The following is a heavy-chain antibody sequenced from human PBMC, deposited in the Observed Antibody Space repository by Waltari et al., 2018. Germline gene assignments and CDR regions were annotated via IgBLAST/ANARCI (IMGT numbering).Heavy chain of an antibody. CDR2: IWYDGSNK. D-gene: IGHD2-2*02. Sequence: QVQLVESGGGVVQPGRSLRLSCAASGFTFSSYGMHWVRQAPGKGLEWVAVIWYDGSNKYYADSVKGRFTISRDKSKNTLYLQMNSLRAEDTGMYYCAKDQWGYKDDFDYWSQGTLVTVSS. J-gene: IGHJ4*02. CDR3: AKDQWGYKDDFDY. CDR1: GFTFSSYG. V-gene: IGHV3-30*18.